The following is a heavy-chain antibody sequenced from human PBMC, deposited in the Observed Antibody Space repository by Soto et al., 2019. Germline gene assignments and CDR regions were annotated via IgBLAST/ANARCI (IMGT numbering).Heavy chain of an antibody. Sequence: QVQLVESGGGVVQPGRSLRLSCAASGFTFSSYAMHWVRQAPGKGLEWVAVISYDGSNKYYADSVKGRFTISRDNSKNTLYLQMNSLRAEDTAVYYCARPHDYGDYLFDYWGQGTLFTVSS. CDR1: GFTFSSYA. CDR2: ISYDGSNK. V-gene: IGHV3-30-3*01. J-gene: IGHJ4*02. CDR3: ARPHDYGDYLFDY. D-gene: IGHD4-17*01.